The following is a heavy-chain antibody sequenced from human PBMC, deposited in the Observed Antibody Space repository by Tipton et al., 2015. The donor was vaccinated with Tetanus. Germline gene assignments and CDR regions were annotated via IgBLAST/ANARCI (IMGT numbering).Heavy chain of an antibody. CDR1: GYTFTSYA. V-gene: IGHV1-3*01. J-gene: IGHJ3*01. CDR3: ARDRTQWLVDYDAFDV. CDR2: ISAGKGKT. D-gene: IGHD6-19*01. Sequence: QVQLVQSGPEVKKPGASVKVSCQVSGYTFTSYAIHWVRQAPGQRLEWLGWISAGKGKTKYSPKFQGRVTFTADTPASTAHMELSSPRSEDTAVYYCARDRTQWLVDYDAFDVWGQGTTVIVSS.